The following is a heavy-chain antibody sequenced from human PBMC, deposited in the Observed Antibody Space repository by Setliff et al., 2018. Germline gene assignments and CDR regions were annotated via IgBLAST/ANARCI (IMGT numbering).Heavy chain of an antibody. Sequence: KASETLSLTCTVYGGSFSDYYWGWIRQPPGKGLEWIAEINHSGSTNYNPSLKSRVTISVDTSTNHFSLKLTSVTAADTAVYYCARDNTIVGATDYWGQGALVTVS. CDR3: ARDNTIVGATDY. D-gene: IGHD1-26*01. CDR2: INHSGST. V-gene: IGHV4-34*01. CDR1: GGSFSDYY. J-gene: IGHJ4*02.